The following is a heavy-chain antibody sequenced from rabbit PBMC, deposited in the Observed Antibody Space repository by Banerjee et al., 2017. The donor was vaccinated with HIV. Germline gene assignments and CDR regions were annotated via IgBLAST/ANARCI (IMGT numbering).Heavy chain of an antibody. CDR1: GFSFTYIDY. J-gene: IGHJ6*01. D-gene: IGHD8-1*01. CDR3: ARDSGTSFSSCGMDL. Sequence: QSLEESGGDLVKPGASLTLTCTASGFSFTYIDYLCWVRQPPGKGPEWIACVAAGVSFTSYYATWAKGRFTISKTSSTTVTLQMTSLTAADTATYFCARDSGTSFSSCGMDLWGPGTLVTVS. CDR2: VAAGVSFTS. V-gene: IGHV1S40*01.